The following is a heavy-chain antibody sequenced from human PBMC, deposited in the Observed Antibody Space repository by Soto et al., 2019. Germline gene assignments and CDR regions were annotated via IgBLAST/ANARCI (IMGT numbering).Heavy chain of an antibody. D-gene: IGHD1-1*01. CDR3: ARLAWKEMWPRAPVVN. Sequence: QITLRESGPTLVKPTQTLTLTCTFSGFSLSTSGVGVGWIRQPPGKALEWLGIIFWDDDKRYRPSLKRRVIITKDTSKNVLVLTMTNMDPVDTANYYCARLAWKEMWPRAPVVNWGQGTPVTVSS. V-gene: IGHV2-5*02. CDR2: IFWDDDK. CDR1: GFSLSTSGVG. J-gene: IGHJ4*02.